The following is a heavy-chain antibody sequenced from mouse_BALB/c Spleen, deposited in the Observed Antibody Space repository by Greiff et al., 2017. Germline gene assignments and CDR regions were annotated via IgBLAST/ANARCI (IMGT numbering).Heavy chain of an antibody. Sequence: EVMLVESGGGLVQPGGSLKLSCAASGFTFSSYGMSWVRQTPDKRLELVATINSNGGSTYYPDSVKGRFTISRDNAKNTLYLQMSSLKSEDTAMYYCARDGTGRFAYWGQGTLVTVSA. CDR3: ARDGTGRFAY. CDR2: INSNGGST. J-gene: IGHJ3*01. V-gene: IGHV5-6-3*01. D-gene: IGHD4-1*01. CDR1: GFTFSSYG.